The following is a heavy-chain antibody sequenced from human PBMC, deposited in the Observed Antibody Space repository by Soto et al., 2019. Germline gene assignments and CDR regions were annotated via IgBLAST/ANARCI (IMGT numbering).Heavy chain of an antibody. Sequence: LSLTCTVSGGSISSGGYYWSWIRQHPGKGLEWIGYIYYSTYYNPSLKSRVTISVDTSKNQFSLKLSSVTAADTAVYYCARDYRASYPAYYYYGMDVWGQGTTVTVSS. J-gene: IGHJ6*02. CDR2: IYYST. CDR1: GGSISSGGYY. D-gene: IGHD3-16*02. V-gene: IGHV4-31*03. CDR3: ARDYRASYPAYYYYGMDV.